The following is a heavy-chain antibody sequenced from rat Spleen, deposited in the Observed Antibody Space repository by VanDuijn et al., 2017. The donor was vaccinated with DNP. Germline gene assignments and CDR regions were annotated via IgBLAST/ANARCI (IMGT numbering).Heavy chain of an antibody. CDR2: ISYEGSST. CDR1: GFTFSNYG. V-gene: IGHV5-22*01. J-gene: IGHJ2*01. Sequence: EVQLVESGGGLVQPGRSLKLSCAASGFTFSNYGMAWVRQAPTKGLEWVASISYEGSSTYYGDSVKGRFTVSRDNAKSTLYLQMNSLRSEDTATYYCARGGGGSDYWGQGVMVTVSS. CDR3: ARGGGGSDY. D-gene: IGHD4-1*01.